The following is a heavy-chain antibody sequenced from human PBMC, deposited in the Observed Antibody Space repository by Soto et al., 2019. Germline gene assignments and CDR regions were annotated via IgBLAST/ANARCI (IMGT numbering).Heavy chain of an antibody. J-gene: IGHJ5*02. CDR1: GLTFSSYS. Sequence: PGGSLRLSFAASGLTFSSYSMNWVRQAPGKGLEWVSSISSSSSYIYYVDSVKGRFTIPRDNAKNSLYLQMNSLRAEDTAVYYCARARPLRFQPAETNWFDPWGKGTLGTGSP. CDR3: ARARPLRFQPAETNWFDP. D-gene: IGHD2-2*01. V-gene: IGHV3-21*01. CDR2: ISSSSSYI.